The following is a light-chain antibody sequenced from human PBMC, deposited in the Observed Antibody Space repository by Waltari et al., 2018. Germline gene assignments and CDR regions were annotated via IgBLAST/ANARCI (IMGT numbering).Light chain of an antibody. Sequence: QSALTQPASVSGAPGQSITISCTGTSSDIGTYNLVSWYQQHPGKAPKLVSHDFTKRPSGVSNLFSGSQSGNTASLTISGLQAEDDADYYCSSYTSDSTFLFGAATKVTVL. CDR2: DFT. CDR3: SSYTSDSTFL. J-gene: IGLJ1*01. V-gene: IGLV2-14*02. CDR1: SSDIGTYNL.